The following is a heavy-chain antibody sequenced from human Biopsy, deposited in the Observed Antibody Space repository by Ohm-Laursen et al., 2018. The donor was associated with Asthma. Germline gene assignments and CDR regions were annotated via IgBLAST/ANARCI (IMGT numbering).Heavy chain of an antibody. Sequence: SLRLSCSASGFTFSSFGMHWVRQGPGKGLEWVALVSSDGHNKYYEDSVKGRFTISRDNSRNRLYLQINSLTVEDSAVYFCARQSGQEYGDSIPFDTWGQGTKVAVSS. CDR3: ARQSGQEYGDSIPFDT. D-gene: IGHD3-22*01. CDR1: GFTFSSFG. CDR2: VSSDGHNK. V-gene: IGHV3-30*03. J-gene: IGHJ3*02.